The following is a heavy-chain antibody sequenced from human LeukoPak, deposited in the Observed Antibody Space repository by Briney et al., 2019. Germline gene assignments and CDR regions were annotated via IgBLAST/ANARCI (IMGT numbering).Heavy chain of an antibody. CDR1: GGSISSYY. CDR3: ARGGLSGSYYAVDY. V-gene: IGHV4-4*07. J-gene: IGHJ4*02. D-gene: IGHD1-26*01. CDR2: IYTSGST. Sequence: SETLSLTCTVSGGSISSYYWSWIRQPAGKGLEWIGRIYTSGSTNYNPSLKSRVTMSVDTSKNQFSLKLSSVTAADTAVYYCARGGLSGSYYAVDYWGQGTLVTVSS.